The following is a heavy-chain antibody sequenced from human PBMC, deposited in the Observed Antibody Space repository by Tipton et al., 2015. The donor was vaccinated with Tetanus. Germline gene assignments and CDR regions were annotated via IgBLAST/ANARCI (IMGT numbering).Heavy chain of an antibody. CDR1: GYTFTHYG. J-gene: IGHJ4*02. V-gene: IGHV1-18*01. CDR2: ISPFNENV. CDR3: ARGRGLGPHEYFEH. D-gene: IGHD3/OR15-3a*01. Sequence: QVQLVQSGGEVKKPGASVKVSCKASGYTFTHYGVNWVRHAPGQGLEWMGWISPFNENVNYAEKFRGRLTMTTDRSTATVYMDLRSLKSDDTAIYYCARGRGLGPHEYFEHWGQGTLVIVSS.